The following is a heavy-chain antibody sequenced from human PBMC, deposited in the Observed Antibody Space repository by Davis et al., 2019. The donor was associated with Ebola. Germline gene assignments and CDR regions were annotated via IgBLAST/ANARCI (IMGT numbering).Heavy chain of an antibody. D-gene: IGHD3-3*01. CDR1: GFTFDDYA. Sequence: SLKISCAASGFTFDDYAMHWVRQAPGKGLEWVSGISWNSGSIGYADSVKGRFTISRDNAKNSLYLQMNSLRAEDTALYYCANFGVPRALWGQGTLVTVSS. J-gene: IGHJ4*02. CDR3: ANFGVPRAL. V-gene: IGHV3-9*01. CDR2: ISWNSGSI.